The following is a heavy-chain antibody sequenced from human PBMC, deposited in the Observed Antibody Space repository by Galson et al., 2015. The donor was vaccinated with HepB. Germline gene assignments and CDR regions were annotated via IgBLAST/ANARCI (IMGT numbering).Heavy chain of an antibody. V-gene: IGHV5-51*01. CDR3: ARRKAAAGTIDY. J-gene: IGHJ4*02. Sequence: QSGAEVKKPGESLKISCKGSGYTFTTYWIGWVRQMPGKGLEWMGIIYPGDSDTIYSPSFQGQVTISADKSISTAYLQWSSLKASDTAIYYCARRKAAAGTIDYWGQGTLVTVSS. CDR2: IYPGDSDT. CDR1: GYTFTTYW. D-gene: IGHD6-13*01.